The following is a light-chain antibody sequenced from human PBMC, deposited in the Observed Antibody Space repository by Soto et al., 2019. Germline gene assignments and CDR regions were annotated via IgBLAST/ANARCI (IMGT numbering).Light chain of an antibody. J-gene: IGLJ2*01. CDR3: SSYAGSNTVL. CDR1: SSDVGGYNC. CDR2: EVT. V-gene: IGLV2-8*01. Sequence: QSVLTHPPSASGSPGQSVTISCTGTSSDVGGYNCVSWYQQHPGKAPQLMIYEVTKRPSGVPDRFSGSKSGNTASLTVSGLQAEDEADYYCSSYAGSNTVLFGGGTKLTVL.